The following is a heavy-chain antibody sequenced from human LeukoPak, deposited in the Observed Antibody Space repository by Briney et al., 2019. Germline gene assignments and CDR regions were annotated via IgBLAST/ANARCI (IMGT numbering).Heavy chain of an antibody. CDR3: ARDMTVASGMQH. V-gene: IGHV4-59*01. Sequence: SETLSLTCSVADVSLSTYPWSWVRQSPGKRLEWIGYIYYGGTTNYNPSLKSRVTISADTAKNQFSLRLRSVTAADTAIYYCARDMTVASGMQHWGQGTLVTVSS. D-gene: IGHD4-23*01. CDR2: IYYGGTT. CDR1: DVSLSTYP. J-gene: IGHJ4*02.